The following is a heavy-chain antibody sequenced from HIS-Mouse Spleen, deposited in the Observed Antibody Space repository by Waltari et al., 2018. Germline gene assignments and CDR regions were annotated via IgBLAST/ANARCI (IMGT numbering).Heavy chain of an antibody. CDR3: AKDTSGSYSDY. V-gene: IGHV3-30*18. D-gene: IGHD1-26*01. Sequence: QVQLVESGGGVVQPGRSLRLSCAASGFTFSSYGMHWVRQAPGKGMDWWAVVSYDGSNEYYADSVKGRFTISRDNSKNTLYLQMNSLRAEDTAVYYCAKDTSGSYSDYWGQGTLVTVSS. CDR1: GFTFSSYG. J-gene: IGHJ4*02. CDR2: VSYDGSNE.